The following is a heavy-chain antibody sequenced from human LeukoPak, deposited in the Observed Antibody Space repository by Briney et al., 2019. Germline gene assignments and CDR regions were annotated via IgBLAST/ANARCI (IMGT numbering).Heavy chain of an antibody. J-gene: IGHJ4*02. CDR1: GFTFSSYA. CDR2: ISGSGGST. V-gene: IGHV3-23*01. D-gene: IGHD6-19*01. Sequence: GGSLRLSCAASGFTFSSYAMSWVRQAPGKGLEWVSAISGSGGSTYYAASVKGRFTISRDNSKNTLYLQMNSLRAEDTAVYYCAKVTGVAGTVDYWGQGTLVTVSS. CDR3: AKVTGVAGTVDY.